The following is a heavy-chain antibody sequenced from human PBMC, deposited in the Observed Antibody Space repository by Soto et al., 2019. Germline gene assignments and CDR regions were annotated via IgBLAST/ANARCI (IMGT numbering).Heavy chain of an antibody. J-gene: IGHJ6*02. Sequence: QVQLVQSGAEVKKPGSSVKVSCTTSGVSFNNNGIGWVRQAPGHGLEWMGGVSPPFRTSNYARKFQGRISITADASTGTVNMELSSLTSEDTAQYYCARVLYYGSGSYSPYGMDVWGQGTTVTVSS. CDR2: VSPPFRTS. D-gene: IGHD3-10*01. CDR1: GVSFNNNG. CDR3: ARVLYYGSGSYSPYGMDV. V-gene: IGHV1-69*01.